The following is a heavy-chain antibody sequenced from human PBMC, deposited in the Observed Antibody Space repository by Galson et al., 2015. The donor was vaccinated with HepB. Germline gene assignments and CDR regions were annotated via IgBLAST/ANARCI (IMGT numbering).Heavy chain of an antibody. J-gene: IGHJ5*02. CDR2: IIPMLDKT. CDR1: GGTFSGYA. CDR3: ARNHSFDRSDYYRLDP. Sequence: SVQVSCKASGGTFSGYAFNWVRQAPGQGLEWMGRIIPMLDKTNYEQKFQGRVTITADKSPSTVFIDLSSLRSEDPAVYFWARNHSFDRSDYYRLDPWGLGTLVTVSS. V-gene: IGHV1-69*04. D-gene: IGHD3-22*01.